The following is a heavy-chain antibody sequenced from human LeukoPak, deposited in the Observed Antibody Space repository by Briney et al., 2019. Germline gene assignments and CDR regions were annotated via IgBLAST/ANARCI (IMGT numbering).Heavy chain of an antibody. CDR2: ISPTGSTT. CDR3: ARGPNSNWSGLDF. V-gene: IGHV3-74*01. Sequence: GGSLRLSCTASGFSFSGHWMHWARQLPGKGLVWVSRISPTGSTTSYADSVKGRFTVSRDNARNTLYLQVNNLRAEDTAVYYCARGPNSNWSGLDFWGQGTLLTVSS. D-gene: IGHD6-6*01. J-gene: IGHJ4*02. CDR1: GFSFSGHW.